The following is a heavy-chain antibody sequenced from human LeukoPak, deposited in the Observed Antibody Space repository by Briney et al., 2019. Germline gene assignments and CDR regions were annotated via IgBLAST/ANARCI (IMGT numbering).Heavy chain of an antibody. CDR3: ARGQVPAARGYNWFDP. Sequence: SETLSPTCAVSGWSFNDYYWNWIRQPPGKGLEWIGEINARGDTNYNPSLKSRVTISVDTSKKQFSLRLTSMIAADTALYCCARGQVPAARGYNWFDPWGQGTLVTVSS. CDR1: GWSFNDYY. D-gene: IGHD2-2*01. J-gene: IGHJ5*02. CDR2: INARGDT. V-gene: IGHV4-34*01.